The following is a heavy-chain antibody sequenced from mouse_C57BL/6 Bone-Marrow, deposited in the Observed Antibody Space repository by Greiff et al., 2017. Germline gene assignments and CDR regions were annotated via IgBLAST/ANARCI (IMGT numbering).Heavy chain of an antibody. CDR3: ARRGYYGHFDY. V-gene: IGHV5-6*01. D-gene: IGHD1-1*01. J-gene: IGHJ2*01. Sequence: VQLKESGGDLVKPGGSLKLSCAASGFTFSSYGMSWVRQTPDKRLEWVATISSGGSCTYYPDSVKGRFTISRDNAKNTLYLQMSSLKSEDTAMYYCARRGYYGHFDYWGQGTTLTVSS. CDR2: ISSGGSCT. CDR1: GFTFSSYG.